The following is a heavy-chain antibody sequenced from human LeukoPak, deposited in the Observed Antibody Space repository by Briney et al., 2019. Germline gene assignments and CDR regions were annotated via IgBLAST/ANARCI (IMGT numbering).Heavy chain of an antibody. CDR3: ARQYSSGWRYFDY. CDR1: GGSISSSSYY. CDR2: IYYSGST. V-gene: IGHV4-61*01. D-gene: IGHD6-19*01. J-gene: IGHJ4*02. Sequence: SETLSLTCTVSGGSISSSSYYWSWIRQPPGKGLEWIGYIYYSGSTNYNPSLESRVTISVDTSKNQFSLKLSSVTAADTAVYYCARQYSSGWRYFDYWGQGTLVTVSS.